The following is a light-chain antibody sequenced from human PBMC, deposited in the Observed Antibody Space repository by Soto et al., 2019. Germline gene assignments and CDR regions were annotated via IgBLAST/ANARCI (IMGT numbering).Light chain of an antibody. CDR1: QSVSSY. Sequence: EIVLTQSPATLSLSPGERATLSCRASQSVSSYLAWYQQKPGQAPRLLIYDASNRATGIPARFSGSGSWTDFTRTISSLEPADFAVYYCQQRSNWPPVITFGQGTRVEIK. V-gene: IGKV3-11*01. CDR2: DAS. CDR3: QQRSNWPPVIT. J-gene: IGKJ5*01.